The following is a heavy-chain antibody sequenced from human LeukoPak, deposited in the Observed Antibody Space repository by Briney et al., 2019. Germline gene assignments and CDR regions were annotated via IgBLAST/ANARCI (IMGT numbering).Heavy chain of an antibody. CDR1: GGTFSSYA. CDR3: ARDSAYCSSTSCYLIDAFDI. V-gene: IGHV1-69*01. Sequence: ASVKVSCKASGGTFSSYAISWVRQAPGQGLEWMGGIIPIFGTANYAQKFQGRVTITADESTSTAHMELSSPRSEDTAVYYCARDSAYCSSTSCYLIDAFDIWGQGTMVTVSS. CDR2: IIPIFGTA. D-gene: IGHD2-2*01. J-gene: IGHJ3*02.